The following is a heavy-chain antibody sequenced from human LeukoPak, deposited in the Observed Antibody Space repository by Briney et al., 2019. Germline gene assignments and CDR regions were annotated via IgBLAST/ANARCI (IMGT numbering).Heavy chain of an antibody. CDR2: IIPIFGTA. Sequence: ASVKVSRKASGGTFSSYAISWVRQAPGQGLEWMGGIIPIFGTANYAQKFQGRVTITTDESTSTAYMELSSLRSEDTAVYYCARDATGTPASYWGQGTLVTVSS. J-gene: IGHJ4*02. D-gene: IGHD1-1*01. CDR3: ARDATGTPASY. V-gene: IGHV1-69*05. CDR1: GGTFSSYA.